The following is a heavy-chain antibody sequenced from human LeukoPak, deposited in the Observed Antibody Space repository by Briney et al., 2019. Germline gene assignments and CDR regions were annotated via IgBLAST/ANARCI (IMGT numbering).Heavy chain of an antibody. D-gene: IGHD2-8*01. Sequence: ASVKFSCKASGYTFPSYDINWVRQATGQGLEWMGIINPSGGSTSYAQKFQGRVTMTRDTSISTAYMELTRLRSDDTAVYYCARGGLRVMVYRLYYMDVWGKGTTVTVSS. V-gene: IGHV1-46*01. CDR1: GYTFPSYD. CDR3: ARGGLRVMVYRLYYMDV. J-gene: IGHJ6*03. CDR2: INPSGGST.